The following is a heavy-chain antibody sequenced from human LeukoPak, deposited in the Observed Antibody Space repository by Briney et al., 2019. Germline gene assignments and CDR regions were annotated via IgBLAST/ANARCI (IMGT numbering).Heavy chain of an antibody. V-gene: IGHV1-46*01. CDR1: GYTFINYH. Sequence: ASVKVSCKASGYTFINYHMHWVRQAPGQGLEWMGIFNPSGGSTSYAQKFQGRVTMTSDTSTSTVYMELSSLKSEDTAVYYCARREPTLRSALSLDYWGQGTLVTVSS. J-gene: IGHJ4*02. CDR3: ARREPTLRSALSLDY. CDR2: FNPSGGST. D-gene: IGHD3-3*01.